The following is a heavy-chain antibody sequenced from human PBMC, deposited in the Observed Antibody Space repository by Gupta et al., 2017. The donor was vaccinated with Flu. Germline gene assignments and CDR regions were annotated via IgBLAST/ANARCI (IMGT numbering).Heavy chain of an antibody. Sequence: DSVKGRFTISRDNSQNTLYLQMHSLRAEDTARYYCARDYGTTTSCYSDDWGLGSLVTVSS. CDR3: ARDYGTTTSCYSDD. D-gene: IGHD2-2*01. V-gene: IGHV3-30*07. J-gene: IGHJ4*02.